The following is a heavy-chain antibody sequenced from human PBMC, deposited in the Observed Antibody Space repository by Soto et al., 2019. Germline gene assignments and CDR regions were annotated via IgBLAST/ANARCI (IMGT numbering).Heavy chain of an antibody. CDR2: IYYSGST. Sequence: PSETLSLTCTVSGGSISSYYWSWIRQPPGKGLEWIGYIYYSGSTNYNPSLKSRVTISVDTSKNQFSLKLNSMAAADTAVYYCARDYYGSGSPPLVYWGQGTLVTVSS. V-gene: IGHV4-59*12. CDR3: ARDYYGSGSPPLVY. D-gene: IGHD3-10*01. J-gene: IGHJ4*02. CDR1: GGSISSYY.